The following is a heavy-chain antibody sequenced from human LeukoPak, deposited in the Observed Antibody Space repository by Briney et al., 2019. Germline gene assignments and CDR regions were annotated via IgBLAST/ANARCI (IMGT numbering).Heavy chain of an antibody. CDR2: INWNGGST. V-gene: IGHV3-20*04. Sequence: GGSLRLSCAASGFTFDDYGMSWVRQAPGKGLEWVSGINWNGGSTGYADSVKGRFTISRDNAKNSLYLQMNSLRAEDTAVYYCAEDTIRLRLGELSFFFDYWGQRTLVTLSS. CDR1: GFTFDDYG. D-gene: IGHD3-16*01. CDR3: AEDTIRLRLGELSFFFDY. J-gene: IGHJ4*02.